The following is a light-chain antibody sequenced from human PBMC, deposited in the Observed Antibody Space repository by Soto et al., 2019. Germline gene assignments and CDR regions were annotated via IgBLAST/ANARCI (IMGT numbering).Light chain of an antibody. CDR1: QSLSSNF. Sequence: EIVLTQSPGTLSLSPGERATLSCRASQSLSSNFLAWYQQKPGQAPRLLIYHAFSRATGMPDRFSGSGSGTDFTLTISRLEPEDFAVYYCQQYDSSPYTFGQGTKLDIK. J-gene: IGKJ2*01. CDR2: HAF. V-gene: IGKV3-20*01. CDR3: QQYDSSPYT.